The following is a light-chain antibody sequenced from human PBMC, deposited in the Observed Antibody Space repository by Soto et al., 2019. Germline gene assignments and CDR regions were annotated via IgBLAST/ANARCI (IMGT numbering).Light chain of an antibody. CDR3: QTWGTGTLV. J-gene: IGLJ2*01. CDR2: LHSDGGH. V-gene: IGLV4-69*01. CDR1: SGHSSYA. Sequence: QPVLTQSPSASASLGASVKLTCTLSSGHSSYAIAWHQQQPEKGPRYLMKLHSDGGHTKGDGIPDRFSGSSSGTERYLTISRLQSEDEADYYCQTWGTGTLVFGGGTKLTVL.